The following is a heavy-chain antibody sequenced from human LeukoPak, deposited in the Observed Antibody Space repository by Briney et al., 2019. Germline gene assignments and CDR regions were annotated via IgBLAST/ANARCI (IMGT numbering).Heavy chain of an antibody. CDR1: GYTFTGYY. CDR3: ASRDGPQGAFDY. D-gene: IGHD5-24*01. J-gene: IGHJ4*02. Sequence: ASVKVSCKASGYTFTGYYMHWVRQAPGQGLEWLGWINPNSGGTNYAQKFQGRITMTRDTSISTAYMELSRLTSDDTAVYYCASRDGPQGAFDYWGQGTLVTVSS. V-gene: IGHV1-2*02. CDR2: INPNSGGT.